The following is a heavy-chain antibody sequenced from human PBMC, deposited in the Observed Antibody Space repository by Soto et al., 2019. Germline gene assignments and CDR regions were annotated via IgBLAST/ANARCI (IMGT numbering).Heavy chain of an antibody. CDR1: GFTFSSYE. CDR2: ISSSGSTI. D-gene: IGHD5-18*01. V-gene: IGHV3-48*03. Sequence: EVQLVESGGGLVQPGGSLRLPCAASGFTFSSYEMNWVRQAPGKGLEWVSYISSSGSTIYYADSVKGRFTISRDNAKNSLYLQMNSLRAEDTAVYYCARDMDTAMEWWFDPWGQGTLVTVSS. CDR3: ARDMDTAMEWWFDP. J-gene: IGHJ5*02.